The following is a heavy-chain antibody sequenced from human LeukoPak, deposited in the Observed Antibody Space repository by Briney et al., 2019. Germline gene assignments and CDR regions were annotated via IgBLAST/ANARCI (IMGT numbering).Heavy chain of an antibody. D-gene: IGHD4-11*01. V-gene: IGHV4-59*08. J-gene: IGHJ6*03. CDR3: ARFPETTTYYYYYMDV. CDR1: GGSISGFV. Sequence: PSETLSLTCTVSGGSISGFVWSWIRQPPGEGLDYIGFIYDTGTTNYNPLLKSRVTLSVDTSKNQFSLKLNSVTAADTAVYYCARFPETTTYYYYYMDVWGKGTTVTVSS. CDR2: IYDTGTT.